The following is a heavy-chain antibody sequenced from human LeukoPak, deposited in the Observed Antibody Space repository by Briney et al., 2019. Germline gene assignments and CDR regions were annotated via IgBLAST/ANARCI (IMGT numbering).Heavy chain of an antibody. D-gene: IGHD3-22*01. Sequence: SETLSLTCAVYGGSFSGYYWSWIRQPPGKGLEWIGEINHSGSTNYNPSLKSRVTISVDTSKDQFSLKLSSVTAADTAVYYCAVRGTYYCDSSGPSWDWFDPWGQGTLVTVSS. CDR2: INHSGST. V-gene: IGHV4-34*01. CDR1: GGSFSGYY. CDR3: AVRGTYYCDSSGPSWDWFDP. J-gene: IGHJ5*02.